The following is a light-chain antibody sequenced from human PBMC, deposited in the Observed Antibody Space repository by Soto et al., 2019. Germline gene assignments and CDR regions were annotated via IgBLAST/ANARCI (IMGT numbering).Light chain of an antibody. CDR3: CSSGGSLTYV. V-gene: IGLV2-23*02. CDR2: EVN. J-gene: IGLJ1*01. CDR1: SSNVGSYKL. Sequence: QSALTQPASVSASPGQSITISCTGTSSNVGSYKLFSYYQQHPGKAPKLMIFEVNKRPSGHSNLFSASKCANTTSLITSWRKVEDEADYSCCSSGGSLTYVFGSGTKVT.